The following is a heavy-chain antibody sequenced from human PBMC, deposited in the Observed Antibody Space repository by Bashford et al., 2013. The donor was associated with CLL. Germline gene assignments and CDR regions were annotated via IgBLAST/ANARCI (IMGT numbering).Heavy chain of an antibody. J-gene: IGHJ4*02. D-gene: IGHD1-26*01. CDR1: GGSVSSPGNY. CDR2: ILYSGTT. V-gene: IGHV4-31*03. CDR3: ARKDDSTVGITFDY. Sequence: SETLSLTCSVSGGSVSSPGNYWGWIRQHPEKGLEWIGYILYSGTTSYNPSLKRRVTISLDRSKNQFSLSLTSVTVADTAVYYCARKDDSTVGITFDYWGQGNPGHRLL.